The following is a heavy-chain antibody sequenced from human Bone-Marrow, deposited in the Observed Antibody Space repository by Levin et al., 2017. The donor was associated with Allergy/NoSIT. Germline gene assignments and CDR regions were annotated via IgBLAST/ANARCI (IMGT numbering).Heavy chain of an antibody. Sequence: GESLKISCKASGYSFTGYYIHWVRQAPGQGLEWMGQINPNSGGTSFSRKFQDRVTVTRDTSISTVYMEMSSLRSDDTAVYYCARDRRWNFRGDDAFDIWGQGTMVTVAS. V-gene: IGHV1-2*06. CDR2: INPNSGGT. CDR1: GYSFTGYY. CDR3: ARDRRWNFRGDDAFDI. D-gene: IGHD1-7*01. J-gene: IGHJ3*02.